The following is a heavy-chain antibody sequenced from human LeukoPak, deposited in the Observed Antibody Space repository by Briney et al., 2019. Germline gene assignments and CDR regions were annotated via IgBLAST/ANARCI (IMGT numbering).Heavy chain of an antibody. J-gene: IGHJ6*03. V-gene: IGHV1-8*01. CDR2: MNPNSGNT. CDR3: ARSYSPDYYYYMDG. D-gene: IGHD4-11*01. Sequence: ASVTVSCKASGYTFTSYDINWVRQATGQGLEWMGWMNPNSGNTGYAQKFQGRVTMTRNTSISTAYMELSSLRSEDTAVYYCARSYSPDYYYYMDGWGKGTTVTVSS. CDR1: GYTFTSYD.